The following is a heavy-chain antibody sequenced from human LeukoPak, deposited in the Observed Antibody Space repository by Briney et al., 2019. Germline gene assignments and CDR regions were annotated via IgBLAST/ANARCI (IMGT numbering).Heavy chain of an antibody. D-gene: IGHD5-18*01. V-gene: IGHV1-8*01. J-gene: IGHJ6*03. CDR3: ARDNGGTAMAYYYYYCMDV. CDR2: MNPNSGNT. CDR1: GYTFTSYD. Sequence: ASVKVSCKASGYTFTSYDINWVRQAIGQGLEWMGWMNPNSGNTGYAQKFQGRVTMTRNTSISTAYMELSSLRSEDTAVYYCARDNGGTAMAYYYYYCMDVWGKGTTVTISS.